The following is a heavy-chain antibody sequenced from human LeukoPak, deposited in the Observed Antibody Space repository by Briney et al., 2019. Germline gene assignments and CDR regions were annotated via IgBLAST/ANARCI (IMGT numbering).Heavy chain of an antibody. Sequence: KPSETLSLTCAVSGGSISSGGYSWSWIRQPPGKGLEWIGYIYHSGSTYYNPSLKSRVTISVDRSKNQFSLKLSSVTAADTAVYYCARDYYDSSGYYSGFDYWGQGTLVTVSS. CDR2: IYHSGST. V-gene: IGHV4-30-2*01. CDR3: ARDYYDSSGYYSGFDY. D-gene: IGHD3-22*01. J-gene: IGHJ4*02. CDR1: GGSISSGGYS.